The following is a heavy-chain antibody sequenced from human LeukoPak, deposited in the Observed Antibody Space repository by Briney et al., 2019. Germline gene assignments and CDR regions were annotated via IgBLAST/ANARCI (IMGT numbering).Heavy chain of an antibody. V-gene: IGHV3-30*18. CDR3: AKDGAFWSGYLDS. CDR1: GFTFSTHG. CDR2: LSYDGSKD. Sequence: PGKSLRLSCAASGFTFSTHGMHWVRQAPGRGLEWVALLSYDGSKDSYADSVRGRFTISRDNFKNTLFLQMTGLRAEDTAVYYCAKDGAFWSGYLDSWGQGTLVTVSS. D-gene: IGHD3-3*01. J-gene: IGHJ4*02.